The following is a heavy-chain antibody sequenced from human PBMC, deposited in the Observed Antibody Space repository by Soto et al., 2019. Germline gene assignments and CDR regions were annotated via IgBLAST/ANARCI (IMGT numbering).Heavy chain of an antibody. J-gene: IGHJ4*02. CDR2: ISYEGSNK. D-gene: IGHD3-3*01. V-gene: IGHV3-30*18. Sequence: QVQLVESGGGVVQPGRSLRLSCAASGFTFSSYGMHWVRQAPGKGLEWVAVISYEGSNKYYADSVKGRITISRDNSKNTLYLQMNSLRAEDTAVYYCAKDGDGYFDYWGQGTLVTVSS. CDR3: AKDGDGYFDY. CDR1: GFTFSSYG.